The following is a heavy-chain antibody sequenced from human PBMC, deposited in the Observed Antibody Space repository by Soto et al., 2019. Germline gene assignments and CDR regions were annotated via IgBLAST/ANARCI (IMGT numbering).Heavy chain of an antibody. Sequence: QVQLQQWGAGLLKPSETLSLTCAVYGGSFSGYYWSWIRQPPGKGLEWIGEINQSGSTNYNPSLKRRVTISVDTSKNQFSLKLSSVTAADTAVYYCAGYCSSTSCYLQADAFDIWGQGTMVTVSS. CDR3: AGYCSSTSCYLQADAFDI. CDR1: GGSFSGYY. CDR2: INQSGST. J-gene: IGHJ3*02. D-gene: IGHD2-2*01. V-gene: IGHV4-34*01.